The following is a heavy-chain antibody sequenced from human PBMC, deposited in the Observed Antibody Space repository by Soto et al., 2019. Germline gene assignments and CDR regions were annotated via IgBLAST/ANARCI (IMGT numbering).Heavy chain of an antibody. CDR1: GGTFSSYA. J-gene: IGHJ5*02. D-gene: IGHD3-3*01. CDR3: ARGHSYYDFWSGYPFDP. Sequence: GASVKVSCKASGGTFSSYAISWARQAPGQGLEWMGGIIPIFGTANYAQKFQGRVTITADESTSTAYMELSSLRSEDTAVYYCARGHSYYDFWSGYPFDPWGQGTLVTVSS. CDR2: IIPIFGTA. V-gene: IGHV1-69*13.